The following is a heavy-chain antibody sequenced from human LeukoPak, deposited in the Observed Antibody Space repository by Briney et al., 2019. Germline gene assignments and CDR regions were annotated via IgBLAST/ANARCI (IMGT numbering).Heavy chain of an antibody. Sequence: GGSLRLSCAASGFTFNNYAMTWVRQAPGKGLEWVSAIGAGGGTSYADSVKGRFTISRADSKNTLYLQMSSLRADDTAVYYCAKMEDSLGPCSGSTCYRHVGNWGQGTLVTVSS. CDR3: AKMEDSLGPCSGSTCYRHVGN. V-gene: IGHV3-23*01. D-gene: IGHD2-15*01. CDR2: IGAGGGT. CDR1: GFTFNNYA. J-gene: IGHJ4*02.